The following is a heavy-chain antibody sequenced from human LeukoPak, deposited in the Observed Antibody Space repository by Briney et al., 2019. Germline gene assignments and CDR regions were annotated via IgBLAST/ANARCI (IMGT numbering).Heavy chain of an antibody. CDR3: ARVSKGWGHYYDSSGPRQAFDI. CDR2: IYTSGST. J-gene: IGHJ3*02. CDR1: GGSISSDY. D-gene: IGHD3-22*01. Sequence: SATLSLTCAVSGGSISSDYWSGIRPPAGKGLEWIGRIYTSGSTNYNPSLKSRVTISVDTSKNQFSLKLSTVTAADTAVYYCARVSKGWGHYYDSSGPRQAFDIWGQGTMVTVSS. V-gene: IGHV4-4*07.